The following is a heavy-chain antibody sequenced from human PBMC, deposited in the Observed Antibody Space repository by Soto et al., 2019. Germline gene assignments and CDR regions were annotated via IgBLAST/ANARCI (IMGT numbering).Heavy chain of an antibody. J-gene: IGHJ4*02. Sequence: GASVKVSCKTSGYTFTAYFIHWVRQAPGQGLEWMGWINPNSRDTNNAQKFQGRVTMTTDTSTRTAYMELRSLRSDDTAVYYCARYGSYRSVDYWGQGTLVTVSS. CDR2: INPNSRDT. D-gene: IGHD2-2*02. CDR3: ARYGSYRSVDY. CDR1: GYTFTAYF. V-gene: IGHV1-2*02.